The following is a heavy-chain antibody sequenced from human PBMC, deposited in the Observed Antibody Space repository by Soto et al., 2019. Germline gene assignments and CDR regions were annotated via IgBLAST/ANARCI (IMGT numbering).Heavy chain of an antibody. CDR1: GFTFSSYS. J-gene: IGHJ5*01. CDR2: ISSSSSTI. V-gene: IGHV3-48*01. Sequence: PGGSLRLSCAASGFTFSSYSMNWVRQAPGKGLEWVSYISSSSSTIYYADSVKGRFTISRDNAKNSLYLQMNSLRAEDTAVYYCARARYCSSTSCYPNWFDLPTQRTPVPVSA. D-gene: IGHD2-2*01. CDR3: ARARYCSSTSCYPNWFDL.